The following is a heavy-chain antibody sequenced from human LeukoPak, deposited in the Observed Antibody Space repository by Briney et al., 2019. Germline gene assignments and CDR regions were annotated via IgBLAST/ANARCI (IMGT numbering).Heavy chain of an antibody. V-gene: IGHV3-23*01. CDR3: AKNGGHALYDS. D-gene: IGHD2-2*02. Sequence: GGSLRLSCAASGFTVSSNYMSWVRQAPGKGLEWVSAVSGDGHNAYYADSVKGRFTISRDNSRSTLYLQMNSLRAEDTAVYYCAKNGGHALYDSWGQGTLVTVSS. CDR2: VSGDGHNA. CDR1: GFTVSSNY. J-gene: IGHJ5*01.